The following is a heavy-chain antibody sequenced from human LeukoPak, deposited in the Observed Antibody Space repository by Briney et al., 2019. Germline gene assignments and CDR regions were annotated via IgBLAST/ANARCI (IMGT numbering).Heavy chain of an antibody. CDR3: ARSNSGSYDGT. Sequence: ASVKVSCKASGYTFTSYDINWVRQATGQGLEWMGWMNPNSGNTGYAQKFQGRVTITRNTSISTAYMELSSPRSEDTAVYYCARSNSGSYDGTWGQGTLVAVSS. D-gene: IGHD1-26*01. CDR1: GYTFTSYD. V-gene: IGHV1-8*03. J-gene: IGHJ4*02. CDR2: MNPNSGNT.